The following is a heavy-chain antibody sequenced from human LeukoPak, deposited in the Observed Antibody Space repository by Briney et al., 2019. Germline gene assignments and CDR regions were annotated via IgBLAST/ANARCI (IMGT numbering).Heavy chain of an antibody. J-gene: IGHJ4*02. CDR3: ARAGGVEWLLPFDY. V-gene: IGHV1-3*01. Sequence: ASVKVSCKASGYTFIGYVIHWVRQAPGQRLEWMGWINAGNGNTRYSQKFQGRVTIIRDTSASTAYMELSSLRSEDTAVYYCARAGGVEWLLPFDYWGQGTLVTVSS. CDR2: INAGNGNT. D-gene: IGHD3-3*01. CDR1: GYTFIGYV.